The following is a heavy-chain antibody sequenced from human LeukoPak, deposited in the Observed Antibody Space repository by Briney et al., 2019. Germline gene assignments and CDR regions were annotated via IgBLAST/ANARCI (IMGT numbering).Heavy chain of an antibody. CDR2: IIPIFGTA. CDR3: ARIVIAALDPFDI. J-gene: IGHJ3*02. CDR1: GYTFTSYD. D-gene: IGHD6-13*01. Sequence: SVKVSCKASGYTFTSYDINWVRQATGQGLEWMGGIIPIFGTANYAQKFQGRVTITADESTSTAYMELSSLRSEDTAVYYCARIVIAALDPFDIWGQGTMVTVSS. V-gene: IGHV1-69*13.